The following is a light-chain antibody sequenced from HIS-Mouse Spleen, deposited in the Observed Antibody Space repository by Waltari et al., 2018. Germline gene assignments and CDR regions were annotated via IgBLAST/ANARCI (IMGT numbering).Light chain of an antibody. Sequence: SYELTRPPSVSVSPGQTARITCSGDALPKQYAYWYQQKPGQAPVLVIYKDSERPSGIPERFSGSRSGTTVTLTISGVQAEDEADYYCQSADSSGTYVVFGGGTKLTVL. CDR2: KDS. CDR1: ALPKQY. V-gene: IGLV3-25*03. CDR3: QSADSSGTYVV. J-gene: IGLJ2*01.